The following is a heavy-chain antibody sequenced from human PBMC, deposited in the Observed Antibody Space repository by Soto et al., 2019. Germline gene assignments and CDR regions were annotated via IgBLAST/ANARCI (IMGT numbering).Heavy chain of an antibody. CDR3: AKAGVLLWFGELSGPLF. V-gene: IGHV3-23*01. D-gene: IGHD3-10*01. J-gene: IGHJ4*02. CDR1: GFTFSSYA. CDR2: ISGSGGST. Sequence: GGSLRLSCAASGFTFSSYAMSWVRQAPGKGLEWVSAISGSGGSTYYADSVKGRFTISRDNSKNTLYLQMNSLRAEDTAVYYCAKAGVLLWFGELSGPLFWGQGTLVTVSS.